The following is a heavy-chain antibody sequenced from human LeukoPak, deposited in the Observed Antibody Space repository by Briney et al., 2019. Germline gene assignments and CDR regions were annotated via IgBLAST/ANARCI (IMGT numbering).Heavy chain of an antibody. CDR3: ARGGSRPYYYDSSGPDAFDI. Sequence: SETLSLTCTVSGGSISSSSYYWGWIRQPPGKGLEWIGSIYYSGSTYYNPSLKSRVTISVDTSKNQFSLKLSSVTAADTAVYYCARGGSRPYYYDSSGPDAFDIWGQGTMVTVSS. J-gene: IGHJ3*02. CDR1: GGSISSSSYY. V-gene: IGHV4-39*07. CDR2: IYYSGST. D-gene: IGHD3-22*01.